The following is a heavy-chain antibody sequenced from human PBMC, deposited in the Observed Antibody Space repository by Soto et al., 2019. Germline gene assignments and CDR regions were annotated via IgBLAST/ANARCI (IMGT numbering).Heavy chain of an antibody. Sequence: QVQLVESGGGVVQPGRSLRLSCAASGFTFSSYGMHWVRQAPGKGLEWVAVISYDGSNKYYADSVKGRFTTSRDNSKNTLYLQMNNLRAEDTAVYYCSSTGYYYYGMDVWGQGTTVTVSS. CDR2: ISYDGSNK. D-gene: IGHD4-17*01. V-gene: IGHV3-30*03. CDR1: GFTFSSYG. J-gene: IGHJ6*02. CDR3: SSTGYYYYGMDV.